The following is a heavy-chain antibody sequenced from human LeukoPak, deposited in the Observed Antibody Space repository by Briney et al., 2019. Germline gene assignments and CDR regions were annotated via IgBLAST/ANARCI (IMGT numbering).Heavy chain of an antibody. Sequence: ASVKVSFKASGGTFSSYAISWVRQAPGQGLEWMGGIIPIFGTANYAQKFQGRVTITADESTSTAYMELSSLRSEDTAVYYCANYVEYYYDSSGYYSHWGQGTLVTVSS. V-gene: IGHV1-69*13. D-gene: IGHD3-22*01. CDR2: IIPIFGTA. CDR1: GGTFSSYA. J-gene: IGHJ4*02. CDR3: ANYVEYYYDSSGYYSH.